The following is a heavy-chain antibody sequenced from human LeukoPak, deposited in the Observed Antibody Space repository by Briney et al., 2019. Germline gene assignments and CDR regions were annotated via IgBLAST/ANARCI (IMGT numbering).Heavy chain of an antibody. Sequence: AASVTVSCKASGYTFTSYDINWVRQATGQGLEWMGWMNPNSGNTGYAQKFQGRVTMTTNTSISTAYMELSSLRSEDTAVYYCARGYDFCSGESYYYYYYYMDVWGKGTTVTVSS. CDR3: ARGYDFCSGESYYYYYYYMDV. V-gene: IGHV1-8*01. CDR2: MNPNSGNT. CDR1: GYTFTSYD. J-gene: IGHJ6*03. D-gene: IGHD3-3*01.